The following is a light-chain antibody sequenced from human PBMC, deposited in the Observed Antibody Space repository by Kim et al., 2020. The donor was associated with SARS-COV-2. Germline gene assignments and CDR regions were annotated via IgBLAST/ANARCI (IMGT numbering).Light chain of an antibody. V-gene: IGLV10-54*01. CDR2: RNL. CDR3: LSWDTSLSGWV. J-gene: IGLJ3*02. Sequence: QTATHTCTGHHSDVGQDGTAWLQQHQGHPPKLLAYRNLKRPSGISERFSASRSGNTASLTITRLQPEDEADYYCLSWDTSLSGWVFGGGTKVTVL. CDR1: HSDVGQDG.